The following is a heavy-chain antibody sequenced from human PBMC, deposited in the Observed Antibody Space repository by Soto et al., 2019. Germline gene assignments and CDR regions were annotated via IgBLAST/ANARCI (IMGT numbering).Heavy chain of an antibody. CDR3: AKGPGNNWFDP. V-gene: IGHV3-23*01. CDR2: ITGSGAIT. J-gene: IGHJ5*02. CDR1: GFTFSNNA. Sequence: GGSLRLSCAASGFTFSNNAMSWVRQAPGKGLEWVSGITGSGAITHYADSVKGRFTISRDNSKNTLYLQMTSLRAGDTAVYYCAKGPGNNWFDPWGQGTLVTVSS.